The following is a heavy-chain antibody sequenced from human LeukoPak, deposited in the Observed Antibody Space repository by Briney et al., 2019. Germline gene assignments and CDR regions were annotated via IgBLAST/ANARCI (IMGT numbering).Heavy chain of an antibody. J-gene: IGHJ4*02. CDR2: INHSGST. D-gene: IGHD3-16*01. CDR1: GGSFSAYY. CDR3: ARGQIRGLGGNLGD. Sequence: PSETLSLTCAVYGGSFSAYYWDWIRQPPGKGLEWIGEINHSGSTNYNPSLKSRVTISVDTSKNQFSLKLSSVTAADTAVYYCARGQIRGLGGNLGDWGQGTLVTVSS. V-gene: IGHV4-34*01.